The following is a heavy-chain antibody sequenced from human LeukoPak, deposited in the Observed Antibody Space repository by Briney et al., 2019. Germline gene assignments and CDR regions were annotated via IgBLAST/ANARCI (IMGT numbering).Heavy chain of an antibody. D-gene: IGHD2-21*02. J-gene: IGHJ4*02. Sequence: PGGSLRLSCAASGFTFDDYTMHWVRQAPGKGLEWVSLINWDGGTTYYADSVKGQFTISRDNSKNSLYLQMNSLRSEDTAFYYCTTGSPYCGGDCSGHWGQGTLVTVSS. V-gene: IGHV3-43*01. CDR1: GFTFDDYT. CDR3: TTGSPYCGGDCSGH. CDR2: INWDGGTT.